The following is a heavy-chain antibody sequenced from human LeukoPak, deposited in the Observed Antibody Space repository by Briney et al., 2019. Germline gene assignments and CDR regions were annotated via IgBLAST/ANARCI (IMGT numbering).Heavy chain of an antibody. Sequence: TGGSLRLSCAASGFTFCTYGIHWVRQAPGEGLEWVALITYDGSNAYYADPVEGRLTISRDNSKNTLYLQMNSLRSEDTAVYYCAKGGGLGQRFRIDYWGQGTLVTVSS. V-gene: IGHV3-30*18. J-gene: IGHJ4*02. CDR1: GFTFCTYG. D-gene: IGHD6-25*01. CDR2: ITYDGSNA. CDR3: AKGGGLGQRFRIDY.